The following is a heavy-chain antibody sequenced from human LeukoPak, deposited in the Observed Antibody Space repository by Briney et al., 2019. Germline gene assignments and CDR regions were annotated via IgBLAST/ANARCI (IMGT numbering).Heavy chain of an antibody. J-gene: IGHJ4*02. Sequence: ASVNVSCKASGYTFTAYYIHWVRQAPGQGLEWMGWISPYTGGTNYAQKFQGRVTITRDTSSNTVYMDLNRLTSDDTALYYCARDHNSENWGSLGKWGQGTLVTVSS. CDR2: ISPYTGGT. CDR3: ARDHNSENWGSLGK. CDR1: GYTFTAYY. D-gene: IGHD7-27*01. V-gene: IGHV1-2*02.